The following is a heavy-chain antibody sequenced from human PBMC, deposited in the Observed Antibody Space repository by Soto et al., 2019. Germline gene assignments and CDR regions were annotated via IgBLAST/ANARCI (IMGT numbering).Heavy chain of an antibody. Sequence: PGGSLRLSCAASGFTFSSYGMHWVRQAPGKGLEWVAVISYDGSNKYYADSVKGRFTISRDNSKNTLYLQMNSLRAEDTAVYYCAKDGRQSGGWGYCSSTSCHHYYYMDVWGKGTTVTVSS. CDR2: ISYDGSNK. CDR1: GFTFSSYG. V-gene: IGHV3-30*18. D-gene: IGHD2-2*01. CDR3: AKDGRQSGGWGYCSSTSCHHYYYMDV. J-gene: IGHJ6*03.